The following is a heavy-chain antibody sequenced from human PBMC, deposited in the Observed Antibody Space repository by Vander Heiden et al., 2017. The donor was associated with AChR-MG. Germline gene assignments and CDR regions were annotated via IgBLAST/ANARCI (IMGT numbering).Heavy chain of an antibody. Sequence: EVQLVESGGGLVQPGASLSLSCAASGFTFSSYWMHWVRQAPGKGLVWVSRINSDGSSTSYADSVKGRFTISRDNAKNTLYLQMNSLRAEDTAVYYCARDWTYYGMDVWGQGTTVTVSS. CDR2: INSDGSST. CDR1: GFTFSSYW. CDR3: ARDWTYYGMDV. J-gene: IGHJ6*02. D-gene: IGHD3-3*01. V-gene: IGHV3-74*01.